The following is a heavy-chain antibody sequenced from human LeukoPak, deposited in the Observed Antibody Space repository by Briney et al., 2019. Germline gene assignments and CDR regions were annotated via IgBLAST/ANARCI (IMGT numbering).Heavy chain of an antibody. V-gene: IGHV4-61*01. Sequence: SETLSLTCTVSGGSVSSGSYYWSWIRQPPGKGLEWIGYIYYSGSTNYNPSLKSRVTISVDTSKNQFSLKLSSVTAADTAVYYCARGGGGAVVVAATPHPDYYGMDVWGKGTTVTVSS. CDR1: GGSVSSGSYY. J-gene: IGHJ6*04. CDR2: IYYSGST. D-gene: IGHD2-15*01. CDR3: ARGGGGAVVVAATPHPDYYGMDV.